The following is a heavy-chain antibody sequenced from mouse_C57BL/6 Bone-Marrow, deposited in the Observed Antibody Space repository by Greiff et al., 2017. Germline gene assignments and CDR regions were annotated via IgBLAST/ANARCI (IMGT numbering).Heavy chain of an antibody. D-gene: IGHD2-2*01. CDR3: ARSGLRRKAWFAY. CDR1: GFTFSDYG. CDR2: ISSGSSTI. Sequence: EVQLVESGGGLVKPGGSLKLSCAASGFTFSDYGMHWVRQAPEKGLEWVAYISSGSSTIYSADTVKGRFTISRDNAKNTLFLQMTSLRSEATAMYYCARSGLRRKAWFAYWGQGTLVTVSA. V-gene: IGHV5-17*01. J-gene: IGHJ3*01.